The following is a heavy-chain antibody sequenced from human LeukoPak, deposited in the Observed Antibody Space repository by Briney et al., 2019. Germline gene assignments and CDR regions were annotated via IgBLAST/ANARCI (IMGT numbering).Heavy chain of an antibody. CDR2: IKQDGSEK. CDR3: ARVPGYSGYFYGMDV. D-gene: IGHD5-12*01. Sequence: GGSLRLSCAASGFTFSSSWMSWVRQAPGKGLEWVANIKQDGSEKYSVDSVKGRFTISSDNAKNTLYLQMNSLTAEDTAVYYCARVPGYSGYFYGMDVWGQGTTVTVSS. CDR1: GFTFSSSW. J-gene: IGHJ6*02. V-gene: IGHV3-7*01.